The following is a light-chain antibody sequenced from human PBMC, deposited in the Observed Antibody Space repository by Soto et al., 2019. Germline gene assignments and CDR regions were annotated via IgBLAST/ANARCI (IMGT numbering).Light chain of an antibody. CDR3: SSYTSSSTSPYV. CDR1: SSDVGGYNY. J-gene: IGLJ1*01. V-gene: IGLV2-14*01. Sequence: QSALTQPASVSGSPGQSITISCTGTSSDVGGYNYVSWYQQHPGKAPKLMIYDVSNRPSGVSNRVSVSKSGNTASLTISGLQAEDEADYYCSSYTSSSTSPYVFGTGTKLTVL. CDR2: DVS.